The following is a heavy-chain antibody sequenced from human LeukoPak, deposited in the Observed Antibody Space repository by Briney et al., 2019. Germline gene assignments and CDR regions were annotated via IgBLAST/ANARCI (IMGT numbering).Heavy chain of an antibody. J-gene: IGHJ4*02. D-gene: IGHD3-9*01. CDR2: ISYDGSNK. V-gene: IGHV3-30-3*01. Sequence: PGGSLRLSCAASGFTFSSYAMHWVRQAPGKGLEWVAVISYDGSNKYYADSVKGRFTISRDNSKNTLYLQMNSLRAEDTAVYYCARAARDRRVNGYLAIAWGDYFDYWGQGTLVTVSS. CDR1: GFTFSSYA. CDR3: ARAARDRRVNGYLAIAWGDYFDY.